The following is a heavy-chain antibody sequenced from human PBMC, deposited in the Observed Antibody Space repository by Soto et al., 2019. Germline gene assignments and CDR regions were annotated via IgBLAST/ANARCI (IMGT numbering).Heavy chain of an antibody. D-gene: IGHD3-10*01. J-gene: IGHJ6*03. CDR1: GGSISSYY. V-gene: IGHV4-59*08. CDR2: IYYSGST. CDR3: ASGSGSYYYYYYYMDV. Sequence: SETLSLTCTVSGGSISSYYWSWIRQPPGKGLEWIGYIYYSGSTNYNPSLKSRVTISVDTSKNQFSLKLGSVTAADTAVYYCASGSGSYYYYYYYMDVWGKGTTVTVSS.